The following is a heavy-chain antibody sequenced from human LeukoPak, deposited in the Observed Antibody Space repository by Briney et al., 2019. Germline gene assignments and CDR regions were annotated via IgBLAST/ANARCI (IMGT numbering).Heavy chain of an antibody. D-gene: IGHD3/OR15-3a*01. V-gene: IGHV3-21*01. CDR2: ISSSSSYI. CDR3: ARDKVEGNSVWTGRYFDY. J-gene: IGHJ4*02. CDR1: GFTFSSYS. Sequence: PGGSLRLSCAVSGFTFSSYSMNWVRQAPGKGLEWVSSISSSSSYIYYADSVKGRFTISRDNAKNSLYLQMNSLRAEDTAVYYCARDKVEGNSVWTGRYFDYWGQGTLVTVSS.